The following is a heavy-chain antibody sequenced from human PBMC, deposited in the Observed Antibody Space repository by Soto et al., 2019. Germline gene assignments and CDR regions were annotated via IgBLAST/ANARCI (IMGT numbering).Heavy chain of an antibody. Sequence: SVKVSCKASGGTFSSYTISWVRQAPGQGLEWMGRIIPILGIANYAQKFQGRVTITADKSTSTAYMELSSLRSEDTAVYYCARGITGTVGPYWGQGTLVTVSS. CDR3: ARGITGTVGPY. CDR2: IIPILGIA. D-gene: IGHD1-20*01. V-gene: IGHV1-69*02. J-gene: IGHJ4*02. CDR1: GGTFSSYT.